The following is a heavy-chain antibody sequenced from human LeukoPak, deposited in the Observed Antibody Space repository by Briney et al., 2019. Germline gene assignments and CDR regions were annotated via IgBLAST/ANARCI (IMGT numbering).Heavy chain of an antibody. V-gene: IGHV3-23*01. Sequence: GSLRLSCVGSGFSFSTYDMGWVRQTPGKGLEWVSAISTTGGYTEDADSVKGRFTISRDNSQNTLFLQMHSLRAEDTAVYYCAKKPATIRFPFDIWGQGTLVTVSP. CDR1: GFSFSTYD. CDR2: ISTTGGYT. J-gene: IGHJ4*02. CDR3: AKKPATIRFPFDI. D-gene: IGHD5-24*01.